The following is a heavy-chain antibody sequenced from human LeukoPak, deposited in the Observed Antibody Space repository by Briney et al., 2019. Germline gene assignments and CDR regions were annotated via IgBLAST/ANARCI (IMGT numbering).Heavy chain of an antibody. D-gene: IGHD4-23*01. J-gene: IGHJ4*02. CDR3: ARQAGGTSGPFDY. CDR2: IYHSEST. Sequence: PSETLSLTCTVSGGSISSSYCSWIRQPPGKGLEWIGYIYHSESTNYNPSLKSRVTISVDTSKNQFSLKLSSVTAADTAVYSCARQAGGTSGPFDYWGQGTLVSVSS. V-gene: IGHV4-59*08. CDR1: GGSISSSY.